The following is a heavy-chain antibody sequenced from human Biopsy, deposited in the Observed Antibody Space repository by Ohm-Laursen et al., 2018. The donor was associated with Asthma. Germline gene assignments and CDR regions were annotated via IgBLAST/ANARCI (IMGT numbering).Heavy chain of an antibody. V-gene: IGHV3-30*03. CDR2: ISYDGRET. D-gene: IGHD1-26*01. J-gene: IGHJ4*02. CDR3: TRDRFYNSVTSESFYYGVDV. Sequence: SLRLSCAASGFRFPIYGMHWVRQGPGKGPEWVALISYDGRETGYVDSVKGRFTISRDNFRNTVHLQMSSLRPEDSAVYYCTRDRFYNSVTSESFYYGVDVWGQGTLVAVSS. CDR1: GFRFPIYG.